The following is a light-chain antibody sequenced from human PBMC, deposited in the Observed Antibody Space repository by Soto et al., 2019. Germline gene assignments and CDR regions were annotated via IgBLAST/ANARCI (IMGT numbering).Light chain of an antibody. J-gene: IGKJ1*01. CDR3: QQYNSYSWT. CDR1: QSISSR. Sequence: DTKMSQSPSTLSASVGDRVTITCLASQSISSRLAWYQQKPGKAPKLLIYRASSLESGVPSRFSGSESGTEFTLTISSLQPDDFATYYCQQYNSYSWTFGQGTKVDIK. V-gene: IGKV1-5*03. CDR2: RAS.